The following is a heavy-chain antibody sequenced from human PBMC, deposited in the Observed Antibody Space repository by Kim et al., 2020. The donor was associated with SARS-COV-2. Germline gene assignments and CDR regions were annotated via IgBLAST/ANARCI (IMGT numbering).Heavy chain of an antibody. CDR3: AREARRIANPHAFDI. CDR1: GGSISSGGYY. J-gene: IGHJ3*02. Sequence: SETLSLTCTVSGGSISSGGYYWSWIRQHPGKGLEWIGYIYYSGSTYYNPSLKSRVTISVDTSKNQFSLKLSSVTAADTAVYYCAREARRIANPHAFDIWGQGTMVTVSS. CDR2: IYYSGST. D-gene: IGHD6-6*01. V-gene: IGHV4-31*03.